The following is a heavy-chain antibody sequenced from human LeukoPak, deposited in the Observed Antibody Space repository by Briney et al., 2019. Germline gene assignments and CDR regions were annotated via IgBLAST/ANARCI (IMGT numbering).Heavy chain of an antibody. CDR2: IYYSGST. J-gene: IGHJ4*02. D-gene: IGHD6-19*01. CDR3: ARHSQWRENYFDY. Sequence: IGSIYYSGSTYYNPSLKSRVTISVDTSKNQFSLKLSSVTAADTAVYYCARHSQWRENYFDYWGQGTLVTVSS. V-gene: IGHV4-39*01.